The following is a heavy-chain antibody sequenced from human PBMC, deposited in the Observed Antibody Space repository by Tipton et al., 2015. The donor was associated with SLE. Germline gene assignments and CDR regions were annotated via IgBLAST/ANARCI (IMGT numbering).Heavy chain of an antibody. CDR2: IYYSGST. V-gene: IGHV4-39*06. D-gene: IGHD6-19*01. CDR3: ARSSGWYADWFDP. CDR1: GGSISSSSYY. Sequence: TLSLTCIVSGGSISSSSYYWGWIRQPPGKGLEWIGSIYYSGSTYYNPSLKSRVTISVDMSKNQFPLKLTSVTAADTAVYYCARSSGWYADWFDPWGQGTLVTVSS. J-gene: IGHJ5*02.